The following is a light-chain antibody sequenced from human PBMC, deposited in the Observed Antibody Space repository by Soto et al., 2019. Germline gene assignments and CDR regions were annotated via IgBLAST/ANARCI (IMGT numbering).Light chain of an antibody. CDR3: SSWDDSLSGVQ. CDR2: RDN. J-gene: IGLJ2*01. Sequence: QSVLTQPPSASGTPGQRVTISCSGSSSTIGSNYVYWYQKLPGTAPRLLIYRDNQRPSGVPDRFSGSKSGTSASLATSGLRSEDEADYYCSSWDDSLSGVQFGGGTKVTVL. CDR1: SSTIGSNY. V-gene: IGLV1-47*01.